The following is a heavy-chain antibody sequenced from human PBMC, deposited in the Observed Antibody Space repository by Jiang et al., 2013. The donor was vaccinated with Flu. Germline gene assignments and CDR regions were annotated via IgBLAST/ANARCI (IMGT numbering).Heavy chain of an antibody. CDR3: ARQYGNSREFEY. CDR1: GGSISSYF. Sequence: LLKPSETLSLTCTVSGGSISSYFWSWIRQTPGKGLEWIGYISYTGSTNYNPSLKSRVTISVDTSNNQFSLNLRSVTAADTAVYFCARQYGNSREFEYWGQGTRVTVSS. CDR2: ISYTGST. J-gene: IGHJ4*02. V-gene: IGHV4-59*08. D-gene: IGHD5-18*01.